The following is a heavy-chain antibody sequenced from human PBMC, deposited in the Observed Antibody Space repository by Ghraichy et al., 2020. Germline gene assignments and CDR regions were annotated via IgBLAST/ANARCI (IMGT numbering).Heavy chain of an antibody. CDR3: ARKAGYYDYFDF. J-gene: IGHJ4*02. Sequence: SETLYLTCNVSGVAMSGHYWSWIRQPLGKGLEWIGYMYYTGTAYYHPSLKSRVTFSVDTSKKQFSLRLTSVTAADTAVYYCARKAGYYDYFDFWGQGILVTVSS. D-gene: IGHD3-9*01. CDR1: GVAMSGHY. CDR2: MYYTGTA. V-gene: IGHV4-59*11.